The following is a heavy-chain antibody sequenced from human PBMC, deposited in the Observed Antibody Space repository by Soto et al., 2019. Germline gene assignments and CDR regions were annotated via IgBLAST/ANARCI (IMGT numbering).Heavy chain of an antibody. V-gene: IGHV3-48*03. CDR1: GFRFSSHA. Sequence: EVQLVESGGGLVQPGGSLRLSCATSGFRFSSHALNWVRQAPGKGLEWVAYISSSGNALYYADSVKGRFTISRDDSKNSVYLQLSSLRVDDTALYYCARGVGATPLLDFWGQGTLVTVSS. CDR2: ISSSGNAL. J-gene: IGHJ4*02. CDR3: ARGVGATPLLDF. D-gene: IGHD1-26*01.